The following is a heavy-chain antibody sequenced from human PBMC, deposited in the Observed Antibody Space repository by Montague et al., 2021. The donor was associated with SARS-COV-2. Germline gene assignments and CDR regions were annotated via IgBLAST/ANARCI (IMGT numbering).Heavy chain of an antibody. CDR3: AVQEYAYDCSGDGRLDWFDP. D-gene: IGHD3-22*01. J-gene: IGHJ5*02. CDR1: GGSISSSSYY. Sequence: SETLSLTCTVSGGSISSSSYYWGWIRQPPGKGLEWIGSIYYSGSTYYNPSLKSRVTISVDTSKNQFSLKLSSVTAADTAVYYCAVQEYAYDCSGDGRLDWFDPWGQGTLVTVSS. CDR2: IYYSGST. V-gene: IGHV4-39*01.